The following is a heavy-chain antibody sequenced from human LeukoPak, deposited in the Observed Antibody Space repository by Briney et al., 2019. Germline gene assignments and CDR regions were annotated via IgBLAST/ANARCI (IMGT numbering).Heavy chain of an antibody. V-gene: IGHV3-23*01. CDR1: GFTLSSYA. CDR3: ASAKWKGPNDAFDI. D-gene: IGHD1-1*01. CDR2: ISGSGGST. J-gene: IGHJ3*02. Sequence: PGESLRLSCAASGFTLSSYAMSWVRQAPGKGLEWVSAISGSGGSTYYADSVKGRFTISRDDSKNTLYLQMNSLRAEDTAVYYCASAKWKGPNDAFDIWGQGTMVTVSS.